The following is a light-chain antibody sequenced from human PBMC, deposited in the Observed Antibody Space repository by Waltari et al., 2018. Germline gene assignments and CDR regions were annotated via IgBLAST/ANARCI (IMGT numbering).Light chain of an antibody. J-gene: IGLJ3*02. V-gene: IGLV3-10*01. CDR2: EDT. Sequence: SYELTQPPSVSVSPGQTARITCSGDDLPKKYAYWYQQKPGQARVVVIYEDTKRPSGIPERFSGSRSGTMATFTISGAQVEDEADYYCYSTDSSGNHRVFGRGTKLTVL. CDR3: YSTDSSGNHRV. CDR1: DLPKKY.